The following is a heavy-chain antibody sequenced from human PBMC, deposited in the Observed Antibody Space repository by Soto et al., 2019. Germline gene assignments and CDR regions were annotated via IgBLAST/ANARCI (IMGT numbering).Heavy chain of an antibody. CDR1: GFTFSSYG. CDR3: AKGDSSGWYGLDY. Sequence: PGGSLRLSCAASGFTFSSYGMHWVRQAPGKGLEWVAVISYDGSNKYYADSVKGRFTISRDNSKNTLYLQMNSLRAEDTAVYYCAKGDSSGWYGLDYWGQGTLVTVSS. D-gene: IGHD6-19*01. CDR2: ISYDGSNK. V-gene: IGHV3-30*18. J-gene: IGHJ4*02.